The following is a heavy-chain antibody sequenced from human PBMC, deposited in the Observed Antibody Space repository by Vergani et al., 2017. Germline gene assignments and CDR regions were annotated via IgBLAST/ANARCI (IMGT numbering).Heavy chain of an antibody. Sequence: QVQLQESGPGLVKPSETLSLTCTVSGGSVSSGSYYWSWIRQPPGKGLEWIGYIYYSGSTNYNPSLKSRVTISVDTSKNQFSLKLSSVTAADTAVYYCARAYCGGDCYSISFVAEGGYFDLWGRGTLVTVSS. CDR3: ARAYCGGDCYSISFVAEGGYFDL. J-gene: IGHJ2*01. V-gene: IGHV4-61*01. CDR1: GGSVSSGSYY. D-gene: IGHD2-21*01. CDR2: IYYSGST.